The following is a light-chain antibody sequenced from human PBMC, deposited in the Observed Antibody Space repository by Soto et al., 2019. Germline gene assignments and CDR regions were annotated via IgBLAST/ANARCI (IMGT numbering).Light chain of an antibody. Sequence: DIQMTQSPSTLSASVGDRVTITCRASQSINNWLAWYQQKPGNAPKLLIFDASSLESGVPSRFSGSGSGTEFSLTISSLQPDDFATYYCYHLTFGHGTKVEVK. CDR2: DAS. V-gene: IGKV1-5*01. J-gene: IGKJ1*01. CDR1: QSINNW. CDR3: YHLT.